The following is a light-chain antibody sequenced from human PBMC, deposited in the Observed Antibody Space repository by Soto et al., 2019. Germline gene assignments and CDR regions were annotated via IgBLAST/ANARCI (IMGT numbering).Light chain of an antibody. CDR3: SSYTTSSTHVV. CDR2: DVS. CDR1: SSDVGSYNY. J-gene: IGLJ2*01. Sequence: QSALTQPASVSGSPGQSITISCTGTSSDVGSYNYVSWYQQYPGKAPKLMIYDVSNRPXXXSYXXSGSKSGNTASLTISGXXXXXXXXYYCSSYTTSSTHVVFGGGTKLTVL. V-gene: IGLV2-14*01.